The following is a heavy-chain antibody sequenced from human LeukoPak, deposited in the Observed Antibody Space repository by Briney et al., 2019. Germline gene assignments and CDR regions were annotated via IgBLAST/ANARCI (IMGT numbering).Heavy chain of an antibody. CDR2: IIPIFGTA. CDR3: ASSDYYYYYYMDV. Sequence: SVKVSCKASGGTFSSYAISWVRQAPGQGLEWMGGIIPIFGTANYAQKFQGRVTITTDESTSTAYMELSSLRSEDTAVYYCASSDYYYYYYMDVWGKGTTVTVSS. CDR1: GGTFSSYA. J-gene: IGHJ6*03. V-gene: IGHV1-69*05.